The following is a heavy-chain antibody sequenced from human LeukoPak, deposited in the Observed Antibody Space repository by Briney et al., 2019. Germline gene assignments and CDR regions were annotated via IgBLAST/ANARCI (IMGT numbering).Heavy chain of an antibody. V-gene: IGHV4-4*07. CDR1: GGSISSYY. CDR3: ARSIQLWRTYYYYYYMDV. CDR2: IYTSGST. Sequence: SETLSLTRTVSGGSISSYYWSWIRQPAGKGLEWIGRIYTSGSTNYNPSLKSRVTISVDTSKNQFSLKLSSVTAADTAVYYCARSIQLWRTYYYYYYMDVWGKGTTVTIS. D-gene: IGHD5-18*01. J-gene: IGHJ6*03.